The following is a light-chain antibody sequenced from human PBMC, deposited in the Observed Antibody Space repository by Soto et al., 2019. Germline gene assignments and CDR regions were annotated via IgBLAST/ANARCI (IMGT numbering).Light chain of an antibody. Sequence: QSVLTQPPSVSGAPGQRVSISCTGTSSDVGGYNFVSWYQQHPGKAPKLMIYEVSNRPSGVSNRFSGSKSGNTASLTISGLQAEDEADYYCSSYTSSTPLGYVFGTGTKLTVL. CDR1: SSDVGGYNF. CDR2: EVS. V-gene: IGLV2-14*01. CDR3: SSYTSSTPLGYV. J-gene: IGLJ1*01.